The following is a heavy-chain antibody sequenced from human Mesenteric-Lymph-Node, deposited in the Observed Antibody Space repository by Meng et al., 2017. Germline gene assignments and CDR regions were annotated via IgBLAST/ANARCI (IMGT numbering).Heavy chain of an antibody. D-gene: IGHD4-23*01. J-gene: IGHJ4*02. CDR2: ISYSGST. V-gene: IGHV4-59*01. Sequence: SETLSLTCTVSGYSISSGYYWSWIRQTPGKGLEWIGYISYSGSTNYNPSLKSRVTILIDTSKNQFSLKLSSVTAADTAVYYCARVSRGNSVGCDYWGQGTLVTVSS. CDR3: ARVSRGNSVGCDY. CDR1: GYSISSGYY.